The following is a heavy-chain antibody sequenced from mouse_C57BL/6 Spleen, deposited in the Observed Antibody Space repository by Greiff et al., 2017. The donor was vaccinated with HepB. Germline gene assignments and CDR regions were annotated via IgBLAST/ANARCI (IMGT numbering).Heavy chain of an antibody. CDR3: ARDYYGSNSYYYAMDY. Sequence: QVQLQQPGAELVRPGSSVKLSCKASGYTFTSYWMHWVKQRPIQGLEWIGNIDPSDSETNYNQKFKDKATLTVEKTSSTAYMQHSSLTSEDSAVYYCARDYYGSNSYYYAMDYWGQGTSVTVSS. CDR2: IDPSDSET. V-gene: IGHV1-52*01. CDR1: GYTFTSYW. J-gene: IGHJ4*01. D-gene: IGHD1-1*01.